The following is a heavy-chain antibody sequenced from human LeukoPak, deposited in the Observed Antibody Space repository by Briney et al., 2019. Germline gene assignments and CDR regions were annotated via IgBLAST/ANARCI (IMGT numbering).Heavy chain of an antibody. CDR2: ISSSGSTT. J-gene: IGHJ4*02. CDR3: ASTDYYGSGSYSSY. V-gene: IGHV3-48*04. Sequence: GGSLRLSYAASGFTFSSYAMNWVRQAPGKGLEWVSYISSSGSTTYYADSVKGRFTISRDNAKNSLYLQMNSLRAEDTAVYYCASTDYYGSGSYSSYWGQGTLVTVSS. CDR1: GFTFSSYA. D-gene: IGHD3-10*01.